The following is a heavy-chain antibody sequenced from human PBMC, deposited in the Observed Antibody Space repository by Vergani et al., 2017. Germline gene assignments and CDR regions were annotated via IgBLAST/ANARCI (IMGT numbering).Heavy chain of an antibody. CDR2: ISSSSSYI. J-gene: IGHJ3*02. CDR1: GFTFSSSS. D-gene: IGHD3-22*01. Sequence: EVQLVESGGGLVKPGGSLRLSCAASGFTFSSSSMNWFRQAPGKGLDWVSYISSSSSYIYYADSVKGRFTISRDNAKNSLYLQMNSLRAEDTAVYYCARDYQDSYYDSSGYNDAFDIWGQGTMVTVSS. V-gene: IGHV3-21*01. CDR3: ARDYQDSYYDSSGYNDAFDI.